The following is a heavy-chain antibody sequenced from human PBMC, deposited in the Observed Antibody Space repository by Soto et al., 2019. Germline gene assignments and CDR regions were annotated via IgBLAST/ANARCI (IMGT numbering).Heavy chain of an antibody. V-gene: IGHV3-66*01. CDR1: EFTVSSNY. CDR2: IYSGGST. D-gene: IGHD3-22*01. J-gene: IGHJ3*02. Sequence: GGSLRLSCAASEFTVSSNYMSWVRQAPGKGLEWVSVIYSGGSTYYADSVKGRFTISRDNSKNTPYLQMNSLRAEDTAVYYCAREAYYDSSGYYLRAFDIWGQGTMVTVSS. CDR3: AREAYYDSSGYYLRAFDI.